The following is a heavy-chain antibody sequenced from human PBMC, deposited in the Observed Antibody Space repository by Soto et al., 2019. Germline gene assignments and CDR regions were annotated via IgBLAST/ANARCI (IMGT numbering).Heavy chain of an antibody. J-gene: IGHJ3*02. CDR3: AREGGSYDSGGYLIRGAFDI. D-gene: IGHD3-22*01. V-gene: IGHV4-31*03. CDR2: IYFRGNT. Sequence: SGTLSLTCSVSGDSIVRIDYYWTWIRQHPEKGLEWIGNIYFRGNTYYSPSLESRLTISVDTSKNQFSLKLTSVTAADTAVYYCAREGGSYDSGGYLIRGAFDIWGQGTTVT. CDR1: GDSIVRIDYY.